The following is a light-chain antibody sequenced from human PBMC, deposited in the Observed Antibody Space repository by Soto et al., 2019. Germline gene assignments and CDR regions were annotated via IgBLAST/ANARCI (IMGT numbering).Light chain of an antibody. J-gene: IGKJ2*01. CDR1: QSLVYSDGYTY. CDR3: MQGTCWPYT. CDR2: TIS. Sequence: VVMTQSPLSLPVTLGQPASISCRSSQSLVYSDGYTYLSWFQQRPGQPPRRLIYTISSRDCGVPDRFSGSGSGTDFTLKISRVEAEDVGVYYCMQGTCWPYTFGQGTKLEIK. V-gene: IGKV2-30*01.